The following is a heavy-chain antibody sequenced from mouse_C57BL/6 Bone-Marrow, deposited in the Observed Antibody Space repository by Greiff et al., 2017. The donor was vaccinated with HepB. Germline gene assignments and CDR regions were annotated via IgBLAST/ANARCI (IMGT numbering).Heavy chain of an antibody. CDR3: AREDDYGSTWFAY. CDR2: IYPRSGNT. J-gene: IGHJ3*01. CDR1: GYTFTSYG. Sequence: VQLQESGAELARPGASVKLSCKASGYTFTSYGISWVKQRTGQGLEWIGEIYPRSGNTYYNEKFKGKATLTADKSSSTAYMELRSLTSEDSAVYFCAREDDYGSTWFAYWGQGTLVTVSA. V-gene: IGHV1-81*01. D-gene: IGHD1-1*01.